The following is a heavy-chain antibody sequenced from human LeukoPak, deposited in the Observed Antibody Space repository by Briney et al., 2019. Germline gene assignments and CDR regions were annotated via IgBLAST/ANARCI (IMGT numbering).Heavy chain of an antibody. CDR2: INSDGSST. D-gene: IGHD3-10*01. CDR3: SRDLGPVGGSGIPGDY. V-gene: IGHV3-74*01. Sequence: QPGGSLRLSCAASGFTFSSCWMHWVRQAPGKGLVWVSRINSDGSSTGYADSVKGRFTISRDNAKNALYLQMNSLRAEDTAVYFCSRDLGPVGGSGIPGDYWGQGTLVTVSS. J-gene: IGHJ4*02. CDR1: GFTFSSCW.